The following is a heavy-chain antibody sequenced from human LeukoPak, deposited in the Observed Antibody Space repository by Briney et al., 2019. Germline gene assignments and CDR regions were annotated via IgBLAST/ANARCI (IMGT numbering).Heavy chain of an antibody. D-gene: IGHD2-15*01. CDR3: ARDGGSSYHYYYAMDV. Sequence: GGSLRLSCAASGFTFSSYSMNWVRQAPGKGLEWVSSISSSSSYIYYADSVKGRFTISRDNSKNTLYLQMNSLRAEDTAVYYCARDGGSSYHYYYAMDVWGQGTTVTVSS. CDR1: GFTFSSYS. V-gene: IGHV3-21*01. CDR2: ISSSSSYI. J-gene: IGHJ6*02.